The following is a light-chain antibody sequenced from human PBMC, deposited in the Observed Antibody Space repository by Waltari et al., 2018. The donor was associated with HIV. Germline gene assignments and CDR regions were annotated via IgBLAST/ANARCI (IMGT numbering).Light chain of an antibody. CDR3: VGWDSRLSGYV. V-gene: IGLV1-47*01. CDR1: SSNIENDN. J-gene: IGLJ1*01. Sequence: QSVLTQPPSASGTPGQRVTISCSGSSSNIENDNVYWYQQLTGAAPRLLIYKTTHRTAGVPDGFTGSKSGTSASRAISGLRSEDEADYYCVGWDSRLSGYVFGSGTKVTVL. CDR2: KTT.